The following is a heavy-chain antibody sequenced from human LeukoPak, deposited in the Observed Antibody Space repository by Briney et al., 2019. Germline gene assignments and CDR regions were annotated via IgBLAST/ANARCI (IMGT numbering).Heavy chain of an antibody. V-gene: IGHV1-18*04. CDR2: ISAYNGNT. J-gene: IGHJ4*02. CDR1: GYIFTSYG. D-gene: IGHD2-15*01. Sequence: ASVKVSCKTSGYIFTSYGISWVRQAPGQGLEWMGWISAYNGNTNYAQKLQGRVTMTTDTSTSTAYMELRSLRSDDTAVYYCARERMGLLPNKPFDYWGQGTLVTVSS. CDR3: ARERMGLLPNKPFDY.